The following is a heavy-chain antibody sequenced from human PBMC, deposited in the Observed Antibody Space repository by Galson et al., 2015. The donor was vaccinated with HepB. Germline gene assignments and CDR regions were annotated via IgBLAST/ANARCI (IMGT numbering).Heavy chain of an antibody. V-gene: IGHV1-69*10. Sequence: SVKVSCKASGGTFSSYAISWVRQAPGQGLEWMGGIIPIFGIANYAQKFQGRVTITADKSTSTAYMELSSLRSEDTAVYYCARQYCSGGSCYPRGAFDIWGQGTMVTVSS. CDR3: ARQYCSGGSCYPRGAFDI. D-gene: IGHD2-15*01. CDR1: GGTFSSYA. J-gene: IGHJ3*02. CDR2: IIPIFGIA.